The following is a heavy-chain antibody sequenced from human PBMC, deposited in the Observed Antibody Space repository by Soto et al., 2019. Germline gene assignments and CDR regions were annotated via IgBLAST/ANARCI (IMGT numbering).Heavy chain of an antibody. J-gene: IGHJ5*02. D-gene: IGHD5-12*01. V-gene: IGHV1-69*13. CDR2: IIPIFGTA. CDR1: GGTFSSYA. CDR3: ARSLAKMATILPNWFDP. Sequence: ASVKVSCKASGGTFSSYAISWVRQAPGQGLEWMGGIIPIFGTANYAQKFQGRVTITADESTSTAYMELSSLRSEDTAVYYCARSLAKMATILPNWFDPWGQGTLVTVSS.